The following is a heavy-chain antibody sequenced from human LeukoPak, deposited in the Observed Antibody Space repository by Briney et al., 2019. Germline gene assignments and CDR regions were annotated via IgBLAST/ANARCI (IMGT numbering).Heavy chain of an antibody. D-gene: IGHD3-10*01. CDR3: ARNGVLWFGELSFDY. Sequence: SETLSLTCTVSGGSISSYYWSWIRQPPGKGLEWIGYIYYSGSTNYNPSLKSRVTISVDTSKNQFSLKLSSVTAADTAVYYCARNGVLWFGELSFDYWGQGTLVTVSS. V-gene: IGHV4-59*01. J-gene: IGHJ4*02. CDR2: IYYSGST. CDR1: GGSISSYY.